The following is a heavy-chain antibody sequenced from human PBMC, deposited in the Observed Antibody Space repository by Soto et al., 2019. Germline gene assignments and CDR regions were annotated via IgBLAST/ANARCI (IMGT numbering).Heavy chain of an antibody. CDR1: GGCFSGYY. CDR3: ARGIGWEYSCSSCAFDI. Sequence: SETLSLTCAAYGGCFSGYYWSWIRQPPGKGLEWIGEINHSGSINYNPSLKSRVTITVDTSKNQFSLKLSFVNAADTAVYYCARGIGWEYSCSSCAFDIWGQGTMVTVSS. J-gene: IGHJ3*02. D-gene: IGHD6-6*01. CDR2: INHSGSI. V-gene: IGHV4-34*01.